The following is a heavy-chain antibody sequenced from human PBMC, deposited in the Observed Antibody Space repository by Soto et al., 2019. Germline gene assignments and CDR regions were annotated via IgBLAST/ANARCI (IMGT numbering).Heavy chain of an antibody. CDR1: GGSFSGYY. Sequence: SETLSLTCSVYGGSFSGYYWSWIRQPPGKGLEWIGEINHSGSTNYNPSLKSRVTISVDTSKNQFSLKLSSVTAADTAVYYCASELRREDGTGIAAAGTGWFDPWGQGNLVTVSS. CDR3: ASELRREDGTGIAAAGTGWFDP. J-gene: IGHJ5*02. D-gene: IGHD6-13*01. CDR2: INHSGST. V-gene: IGHV4-34*01.